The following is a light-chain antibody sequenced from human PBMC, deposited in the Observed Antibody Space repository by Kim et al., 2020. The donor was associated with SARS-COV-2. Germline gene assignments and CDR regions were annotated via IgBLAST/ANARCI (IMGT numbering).Light chain of an antibody. CDR1: SSNIGSNY. CDR2: RNN. J-gene: IGLJ3*02. Sequence: ELTQPPSASGTPGQRVTISCSGSSSNIGSNYVYWYQQLPGTAPKLLIYRNNHRPSGVPDRFSGSKSGTSASLAISRLRSEDEADYYCAAWDDSVSGWVFGGGTQLTVL. CDR3: AAWDDSVSGWV. V-gene: IGLV1-47*01.